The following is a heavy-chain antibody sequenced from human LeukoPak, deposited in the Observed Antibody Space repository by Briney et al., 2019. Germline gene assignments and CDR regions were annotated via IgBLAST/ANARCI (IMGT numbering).Heavy chain of an antibody. CDR2: IIPNSGAT. CDR3: TREDY. V-gene: IGHV1-2*02. J-gene: IGHJ4*02. Sequence: GASVKVSCKASGYTFTGNPILWVRQAPGQGLEWMGWIIPNSGATTYAQKFQGRVAMTRDTSISTAFMELSSLGSDDTAVYYCTREDYWGQGTPVTVSS. CDR1: GYTFTGNP.